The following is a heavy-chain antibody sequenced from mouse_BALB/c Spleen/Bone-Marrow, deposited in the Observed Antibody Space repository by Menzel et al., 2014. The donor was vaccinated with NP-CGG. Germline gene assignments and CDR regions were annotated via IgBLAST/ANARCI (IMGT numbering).Heavy chain of an antibody. CDR1: GFNIKDTH. D-gene: IGHD2-3*01. CDR3: ARADGYYAWFAY. Sequence: VQLQQSGAEFVKPGASVKLSRTASGFNIKDTHMHWVKRRPEQGLEWIGRIDPANDNTKYNPKFQGKATITADTSSNTAYLQLSSLTSEDTAVYYCARADGYYAWFAYWGQGTLVTVSA. V-gene: IGHV14-3*02. CDR2: IDPANDNT. J-gene: IGHJ3*01.